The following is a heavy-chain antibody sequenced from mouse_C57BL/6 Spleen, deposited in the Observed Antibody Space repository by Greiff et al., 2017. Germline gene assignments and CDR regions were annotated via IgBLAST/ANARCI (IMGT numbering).Heavy chain of an antibody. D-gene: IGHD1-1*01. V-gene: IGHV1-52*01. J-gene: IGHJ1*03. CDR2: IDPSDSET. CDR3: ARIYGSSYGYFDV. CDR1: GYTFTSYW. Sequence: VQLQQPGAELVRPGSSVKLSCKASGYTFTSYWMHWVKQRPIQGLEWTGNIDPSDSETHYNQKFKDKATLTVDKSSSTAYMQLSSLTSEDSAVYYCARIYGSSYGYFDVWGTGTTVTVSS.